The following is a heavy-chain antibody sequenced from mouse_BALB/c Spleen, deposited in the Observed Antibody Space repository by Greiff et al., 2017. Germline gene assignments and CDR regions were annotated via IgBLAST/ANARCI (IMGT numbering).Heavy chain of an antibody. J-gene: IGHJ2*01. Sequence: VQLQQSGAELVRPGASVTLSCKASGYTFTDYEMHWVKQTPVHGLEWIGAIDPETGGTAYNQKFKGKATLTADKSSSTAYMELRSLTSEDSAVYYCTKGAYYWGQGTTLTVSS. CDR3: TKGAYY. CDR1: GYTFTDYE. V-gene: IGHV1-15*01. CDR2: IDPETGGT.